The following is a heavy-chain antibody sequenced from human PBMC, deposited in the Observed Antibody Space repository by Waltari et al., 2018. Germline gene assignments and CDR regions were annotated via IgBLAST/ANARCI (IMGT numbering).Heavy chain of an antibody. CDR2: VDPEDGET. V-gene: IGHV1-69-2*01. CDR1: GYTFTDYY. CDR3: ATSPVATILPRRH. Sequence: EVQLVQSGAEVKKPGATVKISCKASGYTFTDYYMHWVQQAPGKGLERMGHVDPEDGETIYAETFQGRVTITADTATDTAYMELSSLRSEDTAVYYCATSPVATILPRRHWGQGTLVTVSS. D-gene: IGHD5-12*01. J-gene: IGHJ4*02.